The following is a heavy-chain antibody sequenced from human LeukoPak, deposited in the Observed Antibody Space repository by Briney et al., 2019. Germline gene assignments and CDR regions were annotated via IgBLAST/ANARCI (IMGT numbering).Heavy chain of an antibody. Sequence: PSETLSLTCTVSGGSVSSGSYYWSWIRQPPGKGLEWIGYIYYSGSTNYNPSLKSRVTISVDTSKNQFSLKLSSVTAADTAVYYCARVGSSSWYFDYWGQGTLVTVSS. CDR1: GGSVSSGSYY. J-gene: IGHJ4*02. D-gene: IGHD6-13*01. V-gene: IGHV4-61*01. CDR3: ARVGSSSWYFDY. CDR2: IYYSGST.